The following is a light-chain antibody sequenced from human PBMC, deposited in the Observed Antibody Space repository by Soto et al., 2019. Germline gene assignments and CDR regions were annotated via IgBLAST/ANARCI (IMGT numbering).Light chain of an antibody. V-gene: IGLV7-43*01. Sequence: QAVVTQEPSLTVSPGGTVTLTCASSTGAVTSTYYPNWFQQKPGQAPRALIYSTNNRHFWTPARFSGSLLGGKAALTLSGVQPEDEAEYYCLLYYGGAQVFGTGTKLTVL. CDR1: TGAVTSTYY. CDR3: LLYYGGAQV. CDR2: STN. J-gene: IGLJ1*01.